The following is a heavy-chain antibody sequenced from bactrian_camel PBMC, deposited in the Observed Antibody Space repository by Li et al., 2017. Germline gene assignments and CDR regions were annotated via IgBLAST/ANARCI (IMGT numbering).Heavy chain of an antibody. V-gene: IGHV3S26*01. CDR3: AAGQPCRVWLGYEDPGEYNI. J-gene: IGHJ4*01. D-gene: IGHD5*01. Sequence: VQLVESGGGSVQAGGSLRLSCAASGFIISRFCMGWFRQAPGKEREGIATIDSDGDTAYAESMKGRFTISVDNAKNTLYLQMNSLKPEDTAMYYCAAGQPCRVWLGYEDPGEYNIWGQGTQVTVS. CDR1: GFIISRFC. CDR2: IDSDGDT.